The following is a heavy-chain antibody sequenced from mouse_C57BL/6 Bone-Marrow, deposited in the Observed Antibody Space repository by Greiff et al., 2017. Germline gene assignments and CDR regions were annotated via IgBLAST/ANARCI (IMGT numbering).Heavy chain of an antibody. D-gene: IGHD2-5*01. CDR2: INPSSGYT. V-gene: IGHV1-4*01. Sequence: QVQLMESGAELARPGASVKMSCKASGYTFPSYTMNWVQQRPGQGLEWLGSINPSSGYTKYNQKLKDKITLTADKSYSTAYMQLSSLTSEDSAVYYCAKGYSNYYYWGQGTTLTVSS. CDR1: GYTFPSYT. CDR3: AKGYSNYYY. J-gene: IGHJ2*01.